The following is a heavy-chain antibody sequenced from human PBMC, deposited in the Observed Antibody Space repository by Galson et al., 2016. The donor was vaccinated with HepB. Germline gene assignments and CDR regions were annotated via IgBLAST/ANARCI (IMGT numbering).Heavy chain of an antibody. V-gene: IGHV5-51*01. D-gene: IGHD2-2*01. Sequence: QSGAEVKKPGESLKISCKGSGYSFTRYWIGWVRQMPGKGLEWMGIIYPGDSDTRYSPSFQGQVTISADKSISTAYLQWSSLKASDTAMYYCARAGRPEIVVVPALQHLPYYDYGMDVWGQGTTVTVSS. CDR1: GYSFTRYW. CDR3: ARAGRPEIVVVPALQHLPYYDYGMDV. CDR2: IYPGDSDT. J-gene: IGHJ6*02.